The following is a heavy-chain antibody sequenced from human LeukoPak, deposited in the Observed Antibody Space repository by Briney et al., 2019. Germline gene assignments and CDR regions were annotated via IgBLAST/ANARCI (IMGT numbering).Heavy chain of an antibody. D-gene: IGHD6-19*01. CDR2: ISGSGGST. Sequence: GGSLRLSCAASGFTFSSYAMSWVRQAPGKGLEWVSAISGSGGSTYYADSVKGRFTISRDNAKNSLYLQMNILRAEDTAVYYCARDLSGGWFSGYWGQGTLVTVSS. CDR3: ARDLSGGWFSGY. CDR1: GFTFSSYA. J-gene: IGHJ4*02. V-gene: IGHV3-23*01.